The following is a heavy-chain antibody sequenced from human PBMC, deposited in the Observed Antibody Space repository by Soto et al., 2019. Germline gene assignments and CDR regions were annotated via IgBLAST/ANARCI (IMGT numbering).Heavy chain of an antibody. Sequence: KTSETLSLTCAVYGGSFSGYYWSWIRQPPGKGLEWIGEINHSGSTNYNPSLKSRVTISVDTSKNQFSLKLSSVTAADTAVYYCARGPRGWNYVLYFDYWGQGTLVTVSS. J-gene: IGHJ4*02. V-gene: IGHV4-34*01. CDR1: GGSFSGYY. CDR3: ARGPRGWNYVLYFDY. D-gene: IGHD1-7*01. CDR2: INHSGST.